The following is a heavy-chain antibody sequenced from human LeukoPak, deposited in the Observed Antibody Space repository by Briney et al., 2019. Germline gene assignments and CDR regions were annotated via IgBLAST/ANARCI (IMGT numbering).Heavy chain of an antibody. D-gene: IGHD5-18*01. CDR3: TSPEDTAMVTPLDY. V-gene: IGHV3-49*04. Sequence: GGSLRPSCTASGFTFGDYAMSWVRQAPGKGLEWVGFIRSKAYGGTTEYAASVKGRFTISRDDSKSIAYLQMNSLKTEDTAVYYCTSPEDTAMVTPLDYRGQGTLVTVSS. CDR1: GFTFGDYA. J-gene: IGHJ4*02. CDR2: IRSKAYGGTT.